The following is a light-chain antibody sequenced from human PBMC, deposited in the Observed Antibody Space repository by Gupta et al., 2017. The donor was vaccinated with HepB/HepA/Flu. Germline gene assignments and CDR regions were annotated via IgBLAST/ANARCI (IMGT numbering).Light chain of an antibody. CDR2: SNN. V-gene: IGLV1-44*01. CDR3: GTWDASLNGVV. Sequence: QSVLTQPPSASGTPGQRVSSSCSGSSSNIGTNNVNWYQQLPGTAPKLLIHSNNRRPAGVPDRFSGSESGASAALAISGLQSDDEADYYCGTWDASLNGVVFGGGTKLTVL. CDR1: SSNIGTNN. J-gene: IGLJ2*01.